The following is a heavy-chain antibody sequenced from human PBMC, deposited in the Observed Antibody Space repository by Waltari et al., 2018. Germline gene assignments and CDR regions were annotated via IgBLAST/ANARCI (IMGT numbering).Heavy chain of an antibody. D-gene: IGHD2-21*01. CDR2: INPSGGST. J-gene: IGHJ6*02. Sequence: QVQLVQSGAEVKKPGASVKIACRTSEYTFTSSYIPGLRQAPGQGLEWMGIINPSGGSTIYAQKFQGRVTMTRDTSTSTVYMELSSLRSEDTAVYYCALDTGALWMDVWGQGTTVTVSS. CDR3: ALDTGALWMDV. CDR1: EYTFTSSY. V-gene: IGHV1-46*01.